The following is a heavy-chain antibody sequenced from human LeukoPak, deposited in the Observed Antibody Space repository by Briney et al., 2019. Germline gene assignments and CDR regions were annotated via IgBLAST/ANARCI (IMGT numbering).Heavy chain of an antibody. CDR3: ASGSYQVGAFDI. D-gene: IGHD1-26*01. CDR2: IYYSGTT. Sequence: SETLSSTWAVAGGSIRSDYWGWIRPPPGKGLGWIGYIYYSGTTNYNPSLQSRVTITVDTSKNQFSLKLSSVTAADTAVYYCASGSYQVGAFDIWGQGTMVTVSS. V-gene: IGHV4-59*01. CDR1: GGSIRSDY. J-gene: IGHJ3*02.